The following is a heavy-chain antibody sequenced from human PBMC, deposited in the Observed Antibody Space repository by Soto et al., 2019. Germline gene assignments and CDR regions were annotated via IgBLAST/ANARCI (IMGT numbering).Heavy chain of an antibody. CDR1: GGSITSYY. CDR2: INNNGNT. D-gene: IGHD2-2*01. Sequence: TLSLTCTVSGGSITSYYWSWIRQPPGKGLEWIGYINNNGNTNYNPSLESRVTISLDTSKNQFSLKVSSVTAADTAVYYCVILQGYCITTGCYGHYAMDVWGQGTTVTVSS. CDR3: VILQGYCITTGCYGHYAMDV. V-gene: IGHV4-59*08. J-gene: IGHJ6*02.